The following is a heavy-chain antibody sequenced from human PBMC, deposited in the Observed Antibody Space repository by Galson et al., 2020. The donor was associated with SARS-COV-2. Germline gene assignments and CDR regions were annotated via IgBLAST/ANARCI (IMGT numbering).Heavy chain of an antibody. J-gene: IGHJ4*02. CDR2: INAYNGNT. V-gene: IGHV1-18*01. CDR1: GYTFTSYG. D-gene: IGHD3-22*01. CDR3: TRGDYYDSTGYYF. Sequence: ASVKVSCKASGYTFTSYGITWVRQAPGQGPEWMGWINAYNGNTNYAQKLQGRVTMTTDTSTSTVSMELRNLRSDDTAVYYCTRGDYYDSTGYYFWGQGTLVTVSS.